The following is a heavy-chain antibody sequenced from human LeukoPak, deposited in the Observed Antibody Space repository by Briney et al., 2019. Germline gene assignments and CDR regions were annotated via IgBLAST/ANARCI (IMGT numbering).Heavy chain of an antibody. CDR2: ISAYNGNT. J-gene: IGHJ3*02. Sequence: ASVKVSCKASDYTFTSYGISWVRQAPGQGLEWMGWISAYNGNTNYAQKLQGRVTMTTDTSTSTAYMELRSLRSDDTAVYYCATSPTYYYDSSGYSAFDIWGQGTMVTVSS. CDR1: DYTFTSYG. V-gene: IGHV1-18*01. D-gene: IGHD3-22*01. CDR3: ATSPTYYYDSSGYSAFDI.